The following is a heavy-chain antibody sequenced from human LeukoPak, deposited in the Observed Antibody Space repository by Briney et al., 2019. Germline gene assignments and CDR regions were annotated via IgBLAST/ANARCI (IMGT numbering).Heavy chain of an antibody. CDR2: IIPILGIA. CDR3: AKSTTVTTASAFDI. D-gene: IGHD4-17*01. J-gene: IGHJ3*02. CDR1: GGTFSSYA. Sequence: GAPVKVSCKASGGTFSSYAISWVRQAPGQGLEWMGRIIPILGIANYAQKFQGRVTITADKSTSTAYMELSSLRSEDTAVYYCAKSTTVTTASAFDIWGQGTMVTVSS. V-gene: IGHV1-69*04.